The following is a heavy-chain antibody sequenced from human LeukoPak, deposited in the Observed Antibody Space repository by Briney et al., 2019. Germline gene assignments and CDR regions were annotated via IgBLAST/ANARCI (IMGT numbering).Heavy chain of an antibody. CDR3: AKADGYRRFDY. J-gene: IGHJ4*02. CDR1: GFTFSSYW. Sequence: GGSLRLSCAASGFTFSSYWMHWVRQAPGKGLVWVSRINSDGSSTSYADSVKGRFTISRDNAKNTLYLQMNSLRAEDTAVYYCAKADGYRRFDYWGQGTLVSVSS. D-gene: IGHD5-24*01. V-gene: IGHV3-74*01. CDR2: INSDGSST.